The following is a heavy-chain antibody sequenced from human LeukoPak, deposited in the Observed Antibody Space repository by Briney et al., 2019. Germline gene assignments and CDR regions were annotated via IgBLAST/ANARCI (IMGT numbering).Heavy chain of an antibody. J-gene: IGHJ6*02. CDR3: AKAVVMGETNSYYYGMDV. V-gene: IGHV3-23*01. Sequence: GGSLRLSCAASGFNFRGYALSRVRQAPGKGLEWVSAISGSGARAHYGESVRGRFTICRDNSQNTLHLQMNSLRADDTAVYYCAKAVVMGETNSYYYGMDVWGQGTTVTVSS. CDR2: ISGSGARA. CDR1: GFNFRGYA. D-gene: IGHD2-21*01.